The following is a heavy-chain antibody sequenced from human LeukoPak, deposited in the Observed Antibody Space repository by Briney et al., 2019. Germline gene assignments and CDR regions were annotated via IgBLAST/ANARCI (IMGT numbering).Heavy chain of an antibody. J-gene: IGHJ4*02. D-gene: IGHD3-10*01. CDR2: ISGSGGST. Sequence: GGSLRLSCAASGFAFSNYAMSWVRQAPGKGLEWVSAISGSGGSTYYADSVKGRFTISRDNSKNTLYLQMNSLRAEDTAVYYCARSISAIVRGAPYYWGQGTLVTVSS. CDR1: GFAFSNYA. V-gene: IGHV3-23*01. CDR3: ARSISAIVRGAPYY.